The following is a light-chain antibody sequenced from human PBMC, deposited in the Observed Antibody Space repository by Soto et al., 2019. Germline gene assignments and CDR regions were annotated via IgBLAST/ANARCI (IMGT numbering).Light chain of an antibody. CDR3: HQYGSSPRT. CDR2: GAS. Sequence: EIVLTQSPGTLSLSPGERVTLSCRASQSISSSSLAWYQHKPGQAPRLLIYGASSRATGIPDRFSGSGSGADFTLTISRLEPEDFAVYYWHQYGSSPRTFGQGTKLEIK. J-gene: IGKJ2*01. CDR1: QSISSSS. V-gene: IGKV3-20*01.